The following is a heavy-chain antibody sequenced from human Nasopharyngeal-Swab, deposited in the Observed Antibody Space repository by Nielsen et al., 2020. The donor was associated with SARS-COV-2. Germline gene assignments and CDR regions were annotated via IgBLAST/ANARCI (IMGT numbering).Heavy chain of an antibody. CDR2: INHSGST. CDR3: ARGRGSSPSRVYYYYMDV. V-gene: IGHV4-34*01. J-gene: IGHJ6*03. D-gene: IGHD6-6*01. Sequence: WIRQPPGKGLEWIGEINHSGSTNYNPSLKSRVTISVDTSKNQFSLKLSSATAADTAVYYCARGRGSSPSRVYYYYMDVWGKGTTVTVSS.